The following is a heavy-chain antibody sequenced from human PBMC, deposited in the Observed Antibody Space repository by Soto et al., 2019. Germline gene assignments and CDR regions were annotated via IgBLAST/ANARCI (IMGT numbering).Heavy chain of an antibody. CDR1: GYSFTSYW. J-gene: IGHJ4*02. V-gene: IGHV5-10-1*01. Sequence: PGESLKISCKGSGYSFTSYWISWVRQMPGKGLEWMGRIDPSDSYTNYSPSFQGHVTISADKSISTAYLQWSSLKASDTAMYYCARHGDSSGYRYYFDYWGQGTLVTVSS. CDR2: IDPSDSYT. CDR3: ARHGDSSGYRYYFDY. D-gene: IGHD3-22*01.